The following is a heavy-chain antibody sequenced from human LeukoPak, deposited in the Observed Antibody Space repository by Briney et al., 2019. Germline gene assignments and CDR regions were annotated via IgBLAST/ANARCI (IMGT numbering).Heavy chain of an antibody. V-gene: IGHV4-39*07. Sequence: SETLSLTCTVSGGSISSSSYYWGWIRQPPGKGLEWIGSIYYSGSTYYNPSLKSRVTISVDTSKNQLSLKLSSVTAADTAVYYCARHFITMVRGAKFDPWGQGTLVTVSS. CDR3: ARHFITMVRGAKFDP. CDR2: IYYSGST. D-gene: IGHD3-10*01. CDR1: GGSISSSSYY. J-gene: IGHJ5*02.